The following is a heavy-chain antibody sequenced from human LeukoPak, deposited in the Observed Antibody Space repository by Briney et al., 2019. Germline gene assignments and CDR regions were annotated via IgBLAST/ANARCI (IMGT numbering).Heavy chain of an antibody. CDR2: IIPIFGTA. CDR3: ARETNWGSPGAFDI. CDR1: GGTLSSYA. J-gene: IGHJ3*02. D-gene: IGHD7-27*01. Sequence: SVKVSCKASGGTLSSYAISWVRQAPGQGLEWMGGIIPIFGTANYAQKFQGRVTITADESTSTAYMELSSLRSEDTAVYYCARETNWGSPGAFDIWDQGTMVTVSS. V-gene: IGHV1-69*13.